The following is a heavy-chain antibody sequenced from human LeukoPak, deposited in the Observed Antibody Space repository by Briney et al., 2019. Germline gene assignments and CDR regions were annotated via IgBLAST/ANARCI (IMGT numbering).Heavy chain of an antibody. CDR3: ARNIRSAGSSSMTAPN. J-gene: IGHJ4*02. V-gene: IGHV1-2*02. CDR2: INPNSGGT. CDR1: GYTFTGYY. Sequence: ASVKVSCKASGYTFTGYYIHWVRQAPGQGLEWMGWINPNSGGTNYAQNFQDRVTMTRDTSISTAYMELNRLKSDDTAVYYCARNIRSAGSSSMTAPNWGQGTLVTVSS. D-gene: IGHD6-6*01.